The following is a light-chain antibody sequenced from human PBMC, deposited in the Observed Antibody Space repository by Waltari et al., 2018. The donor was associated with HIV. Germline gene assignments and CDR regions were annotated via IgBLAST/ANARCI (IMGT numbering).Light chain of an antibody. V-gene: IGKV3-20*01. CDR1: QSFSSNY. Sequence: EIVLTQSQGTLSLSPGERATLSCRASQSFSSNYLAWYQQKPGQAPRLLIYGASSMATGIPDRFSGSGSGTDFTLTISRLEPEDFAVYYCHQYGRSPKTFGQGTKVEIK. CDR3: HQYGRSPKT. J-gene: IGKJ1*01. CDR2: GAS.